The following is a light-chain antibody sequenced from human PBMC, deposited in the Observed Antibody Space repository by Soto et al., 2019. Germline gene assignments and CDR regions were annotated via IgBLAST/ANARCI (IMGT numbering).Light chain of an antibody. Sequence: IKMTQSPSSLSASVGDRVTITGRASQSISSYLNWYQQKPGKAPKLLIYAASSLQSGVPSRFSGSGSGADFTLIISSLQPEDVVTYYCQQRYGTPRTFGQGTKVDI. CDR1: QSISSY. V-gene: IGKV1-39*01. CDR2: AAS. J-gene: IGKJ1*01. CDR3: QQRYGTPRT.